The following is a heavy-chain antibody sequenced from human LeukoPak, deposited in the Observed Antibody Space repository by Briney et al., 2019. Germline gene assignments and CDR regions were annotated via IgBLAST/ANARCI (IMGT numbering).Heavy chain of an antibody. CDR2: IYHSGST. J-gene: IGHJ5*02. V-gene: IGHV4-38-2*02. CDR3: ATYRDGWFDP. Sequence: SETLSLTCTVSGYSITSGYYWGWIRQPPGKGLEWIGSIYHSGSTHYNPSLNSRVTMSVDTSKNQVSLKLSSVTAADTAFYYCATYRDGWFDPWGQGILVTVSS. CDR1: GYSITSGYY. D-gene: IGHD5-24*01.